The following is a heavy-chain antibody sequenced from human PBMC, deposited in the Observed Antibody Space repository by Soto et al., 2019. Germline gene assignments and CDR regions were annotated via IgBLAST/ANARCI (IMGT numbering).Heavy chain of an antibody. D-gene: IGHD3-10*01. CDR1: CGSINSYY. CDR3: ARGGPYYYGSGSHDAFDI. Sequence: SETPFLTCPVSCGSINSYYWGWIRRAPGEVLMCIGYIYYSGSTNYNPSLKSRVTISVDTSKNLFSLKLSSVTAADTAVYYCARGGPYYYGSGSHDAFDIWGQGTMVTVSS. J-gene: IGHJ3*02. CDR2: IYYSGST. V-gene: IGHV4-59*01.